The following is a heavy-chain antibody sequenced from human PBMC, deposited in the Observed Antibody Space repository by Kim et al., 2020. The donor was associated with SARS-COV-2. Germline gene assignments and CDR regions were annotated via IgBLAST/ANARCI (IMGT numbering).Heavy chain of an antibody. J-gene: IGHJ4*02. CDR1: GYTFTSYG. CDR2: ISAYNGNT. D-gene: IGHD2-15*01. V-gene: IGHV1-18*04. Sequence: ASVKVSCKASGYTFTSYGISWVRQAPGQGLEWMGWISAYNGNTNYAQKLQGRVTMTTDTSTSTAYMELRSLRSDDTAVYYCARGGIVVVVAATISFDYWGQGTLVIVSS. CDR3: ARGGIVVVVAATISFDY.